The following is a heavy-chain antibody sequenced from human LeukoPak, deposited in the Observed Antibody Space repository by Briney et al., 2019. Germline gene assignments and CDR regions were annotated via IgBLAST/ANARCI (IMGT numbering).Heavy chain of an antibody. Sequence: SVKVSCKASGGTFSSYAICWVRQAPGQGLEWMGRIIPIFGIANYAQKLQGRVTITADKSTSTAYMELSSLRSEDTAVYYCASITTYPEGPYWGQGTLVTVSS. CDR2: IIPIFGIA. CDR1: GGTFSSYA. J-gene: IGHJ4*02. D-gene: IGHD3-3*01. CDR3: ASITTYPEGPY. V-gene: IGHV1-69*04.